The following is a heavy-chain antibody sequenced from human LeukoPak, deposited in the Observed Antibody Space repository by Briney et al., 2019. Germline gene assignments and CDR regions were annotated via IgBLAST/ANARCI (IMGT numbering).Heavy chain of an antibody. D-gene: IGHD3-22*01. Sequence: ASVKVSCKASGYTFTGYYMHWVRQAPGQGLEWTGWINPNSGGTNYAQKFQGRVTMTRDTSISTAYMELSRLRSDDTAVYYCARDPTYYYDSSAYPRWYFDYWGQGTLVTVSS. J-gene: IGHJ4*02. V-gene: IGHV1-2*02. CDR2: INPNSGGT. CDR3: ARDPTYYYDSSAYPRWYFDY. CDR1: GYTFTGYY.